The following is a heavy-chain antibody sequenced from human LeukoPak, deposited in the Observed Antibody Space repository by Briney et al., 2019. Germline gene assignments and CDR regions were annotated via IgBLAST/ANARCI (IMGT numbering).Heavy chain of an antibody. Sequence: GSVKVSCKASGYTFTGYYMHWVRQAPGQGLEWMGWIHPNSGGTNYAQKFQGRVTMTRDTSPSTAYMELSRLRSDDTAVYYCARTNSGYDFIPDYWGQGTLVTVSS. V-gene: IGHV1-2*02. J-gene: IGHJ4*02. CDR2: IHPNSGGT. D-gene: IGHD5-12*01. CDR3: ARTNSGYDFIPDY. CDR1: GYTFTGYY.